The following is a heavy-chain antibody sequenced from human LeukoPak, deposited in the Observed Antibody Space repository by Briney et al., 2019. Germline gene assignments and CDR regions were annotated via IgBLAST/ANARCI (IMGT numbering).Heavy chain of an antibody. Sequence: GGSLRLSCAASEFTLSSYWMSWVRQAPGKGLEWVANIKQDGGQIYYLESVKGRFTVSRDNAKNSLYLQMNSLRAEDTAVYYCARLGARQMLEYWGQGTLVTVSS. CDR2: IKQDGGQI. CDR3: ARLGARQMLEY. J-gene: IGHJ4*02. CDR1: EFTLSSYW. D-gene: IGHD4-17*01. V-gene: IGHV3-7*01.